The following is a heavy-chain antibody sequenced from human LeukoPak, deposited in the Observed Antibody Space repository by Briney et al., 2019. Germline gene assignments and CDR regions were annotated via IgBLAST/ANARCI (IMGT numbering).Heavy chain of an antibody. V-gene: IGHV3-11*04. Sequence: PGGSLRLSCAVSGFTFNIYYMSGIRQAPGKGLEWISYIGLHGYPLDYADSVKGRFTISRDNAQNSLYLDMSSLRAEDTAVYYCARKDFSSGSFTYWGQGTLVTVSS. J-gene: IGHJ4*02. D-gene: IGHD3-22*01. CDR3: ARKDFSSGSFTY. CDR1: GFTFNIYY. CDR2: IGLHGYPL.